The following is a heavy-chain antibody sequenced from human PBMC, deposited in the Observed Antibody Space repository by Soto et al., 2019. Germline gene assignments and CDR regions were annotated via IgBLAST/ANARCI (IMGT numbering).Heavy chain of an antibody. J-gene: IGHJ6*02. Sequence: GGSLRLSCAASGFTFDDYAMHWVRQAPGKGLEWVSGISWNSGSITYADSVKGRFTISRDNAKKSLYLQMNSLRAEDTALYYCAKDIRTHDYSDYGMDVWCQGTTVTV. CDR3: AKDIRTHDYSDYGMDV. V-gene: IGHV3-9*01. CDR1: GFTFDDYA. CDR2: ISWNSGSI.